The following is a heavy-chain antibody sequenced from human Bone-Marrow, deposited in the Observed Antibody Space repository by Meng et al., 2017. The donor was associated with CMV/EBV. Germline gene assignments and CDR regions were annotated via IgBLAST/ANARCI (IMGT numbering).Heavy chain of an antibody. CDR2: IRYDGSNK. D-gene: IGHD6-13*01. Sequence: GESLKISCAASGFTFGSYGMHWVRQAPGKGLEWVAFIRYDGSNKYYADSVKGRFTISRDNSKNTLYLQMNSLRAEDTAVYYCAKGDPIAAAGTDWGQGTLVTVSS. CDR3: AKGDPIAAAGTD. V-gene: IGHV3-30*02. CDR1: GFTFGSYG. J-gene: IGHJ4*02.